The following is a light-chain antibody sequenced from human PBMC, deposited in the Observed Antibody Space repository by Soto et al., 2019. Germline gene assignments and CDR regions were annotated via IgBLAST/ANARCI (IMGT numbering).Light chain of an antibody. CDR1: QSVSSN. Sequence: EIVMTQSPATLSVSPGERATLSCRASQSVSSNLAWFQQKPGQAPRLLIYDASTRATGFPARFSGSGSGTDFTLTISTLQSKDFAFYYCQQYNNGPRTFGQGTRVDIK. CDR3: QQYNNGPRT. CDR2: DAS. V-gene: IGKV3-15*01. J-gene: IGKJ1*01.